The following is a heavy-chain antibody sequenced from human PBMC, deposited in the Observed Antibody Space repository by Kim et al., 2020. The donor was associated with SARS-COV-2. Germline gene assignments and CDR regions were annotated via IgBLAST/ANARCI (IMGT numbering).Heavy chain of an antibody. CDR3: ARVSGITIFGVVITGPFDY. D-gene: IGHD3-3*01. CDR2: IYYSGST. V-gene: IGHV4-31*02. J-gene: IGHJ4*02. Sequence: EWIGYIYYSGSTYYNPSLKSRVTISVHTSKNQFSLKLSSVTAADTAVYYCARVSGITIFGVVITGPFDYWGQGTLVTVSS.